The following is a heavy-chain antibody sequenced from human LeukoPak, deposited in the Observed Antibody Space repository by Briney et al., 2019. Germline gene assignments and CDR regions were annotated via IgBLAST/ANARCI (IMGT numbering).Heavy chain of an antibody. CDR2: IYYSGST. CDR1: GGSISSSSYY. V-gene: IGHV4-39*01. D-gene: IGHD6-13*01. CDR3: ARRISSSPTNFDY. Sequence: PSETLSLTCTVSGGSISSSSYYWGWIRQPPGKGLEWIGSIYYSGSTYYNPSLKSRVTISVDTSKHQFSLKLSSVTAADTAVYYCARRISSSPTNFDYWGQGTLVTVSS. J-gene: IGHJ4*02.